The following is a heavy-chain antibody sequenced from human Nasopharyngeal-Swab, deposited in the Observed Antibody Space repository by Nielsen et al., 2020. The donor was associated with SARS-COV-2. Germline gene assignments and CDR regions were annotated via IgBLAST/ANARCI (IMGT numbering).Heavy chain of an antibody. CDR3: ARNEAGSGSYWGFDY. CDR2: IKQDGSEK. V-gene: IGHV3-7*01. J-gene: IGHJ4*02. D-gene: IGHD3-10*01. CDR1: GFTFSSYA. Sequence: GSLRLSCAASGFTFSSYAMHWVRQAPGKGLEWVANIKQDGSEKYYVDSVKGRFTISRDNAKNSLYLQMNSLRAEDTAVYYCARNEAGSGSYWGFDYWGQGTLVTVSS.